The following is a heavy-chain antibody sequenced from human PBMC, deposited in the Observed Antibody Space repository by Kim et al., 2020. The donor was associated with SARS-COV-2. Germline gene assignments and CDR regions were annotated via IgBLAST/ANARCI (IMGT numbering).Heavy chain of an antibody. D-gene: IGHD2-21*01. J-gene: IGHJ4*02. CDR3: MKGGWGWIWDH. Sequence: GGSLRLSCTTSGFTFTGYAMSWVRQAPGKGLEWVSSIDGSDGTTYYGDSVKGRFTISRDNSKITLYLQMNSVRADDTAVYYCMKGGWGWIWDHWGQGTRVTVSS. V-gene: IGHV3-23*01. CDR1: GFTFTGYA. CDR2: IDGSDGTT.